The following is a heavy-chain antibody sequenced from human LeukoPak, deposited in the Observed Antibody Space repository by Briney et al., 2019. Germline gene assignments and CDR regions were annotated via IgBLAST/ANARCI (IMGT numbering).Heavy chain of an antibody. D-gene: IGHD6-6*01. CDR2: IYYSGRT. CDR3: ARAHSSIAARRGCFDY. J-gene: IGHJ4*02. CDR1: GGSISSYY. Sequence: KSSETLSLTCTVSGGSISSYYWSWIRQPPGKGLEWIGYIYYSGRTNYNPSLKSRVTISLDTSKNQFSLKLSSVTAADTAVYYCARAHSSIAARRGCFDYWGQGTLVTVSS. V-gene: IGHV4-59*12.